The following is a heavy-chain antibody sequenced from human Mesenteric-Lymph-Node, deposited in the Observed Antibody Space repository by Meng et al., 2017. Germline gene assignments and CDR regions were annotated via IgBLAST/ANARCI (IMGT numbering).Heavy chain of an antibody. CDR2: ISSSGSTI. Sequence: GGSLRLSCAASGFTFSSYEMNWVRQAPGKGLEWVSYISSSGSTIYYADSVKGRFTISRDNAKNSLYLQMNSLRAEDTAVYYCARLEVDSSGWYRVDYYYGMDVWGQGTTVTVSS. CDR1: GFTFSSYE. J-gene: IGHJ6*02. V-gene: IGHV3-48*03. D-gene: IGHD6-19*01. CDR3: ARLEVDSSGWYRVDYYYGMDV.